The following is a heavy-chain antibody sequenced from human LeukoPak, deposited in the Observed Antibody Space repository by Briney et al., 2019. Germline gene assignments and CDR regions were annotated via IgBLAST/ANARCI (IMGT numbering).Heavy chain of an antibody. V-gene: IGHV4-59*08. CDR1: NGSITSHY. D-gene: IGHD3-22*01. CDR3: ARLGGYYDSSGYPKV. J-gene: IGHJ4*02. CDR2: VYYSGST. Sequence: SETLSLTCTVSNGSITSHYWSWIRQSPGQGPEWIGYVYYSGSTSYNPSLKSRVTVSKDTSKKQFSLIMKSVTGADTAVYYCARLGGYYDSSGYPKVWGQGTLVTVSS.